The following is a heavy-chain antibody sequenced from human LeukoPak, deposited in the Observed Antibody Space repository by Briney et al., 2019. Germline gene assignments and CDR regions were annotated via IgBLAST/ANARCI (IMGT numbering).Heavy chain of an antibody. Sequence: GGSLRLSCAASGFTFSSYAMHWVRQAPGKGLEWVAVISYDGSNKYYAGSVKGRFTISRDNSKNTLYLQMNSLRAEDTAVYHCARTTVTSGDYWGQGTLVTVSS. CDR1: GFTFSSYA. CDR3: ARTTVTSGDY. D-gene: IGHD4-11*01. CDR2: ISYDGSNK. J-gene: IGHJ4*02. V-gene: IGHV3-30-3*01.